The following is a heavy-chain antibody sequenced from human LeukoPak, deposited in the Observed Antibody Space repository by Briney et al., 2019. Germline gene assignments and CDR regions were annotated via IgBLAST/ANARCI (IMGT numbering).Heavy chain of an antibody. CDR2: IYSGGST. V-gene: IGHV3-66*01. J-gene: IGHJ3*02. D-gene: IGHD5-18*01. Sequence: SGGSLRLSCAASGFTVSSNYMSWVRQAPGKGLEWVSVIYSGGSTYYADSVKGRFTISRDNSKNTLYLQMNSLRAEDTAVYHCARFGSGYSPGDAFDIWGQGTMVTVSS. CDR3: ARFGSGYSPGDAFDI. CDR1: GFTVSSNY.